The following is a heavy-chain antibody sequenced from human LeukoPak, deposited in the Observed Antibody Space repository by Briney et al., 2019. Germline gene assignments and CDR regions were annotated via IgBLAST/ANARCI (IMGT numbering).Heavy chain of an antibody. J-gene: IGHJ4*02. CDR2: IYYSGST. CDR1: GGSISSGAYY. CDR3: ARDVSPTGVVDY. V-gene: IGHV4-39*07. Sequence: PSETLSLTCTVSGGSISSGAYYWGWIRQPPGKGLEWIGSIYYSGSTYDNPSLKSRVTISVDTSRNQFSLKLSSVTAADTAVYYCARDVSPTGVVDYWGQGTLVTVSS. D-gene: IGHD2-15*01.